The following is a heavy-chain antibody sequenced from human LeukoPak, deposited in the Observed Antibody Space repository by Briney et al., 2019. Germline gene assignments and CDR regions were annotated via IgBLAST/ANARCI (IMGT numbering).Heavy chain of an antibody. CDR3: ARLNTAMGYYYGMDV. CDR2: IYYSGST. Sequence: SETLSLTCTVSGGSIGSYYWSWIRQPPGKGLEWIGYIYYSGSTNYNPSLKSRVTISVDTSKNQFSLKLSSVTAADTAVYYCARLNTAMGYYYGMDVWGQGTTVTVSS. V-gene: IGHV4-59*08. D-gene: IGHD5-18*01. J-gene: IGHJ6*02. CDR1: GGSIGSYY.